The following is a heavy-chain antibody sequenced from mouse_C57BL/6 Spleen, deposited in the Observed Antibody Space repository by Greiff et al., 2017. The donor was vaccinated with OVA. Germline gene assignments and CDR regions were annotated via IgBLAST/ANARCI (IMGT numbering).Heavy chain of an antibody. V-gene: IGHV5-6*01. J-gene: IGHJ2*01. CDR2: ISSGGSYT. CDR1: GFTFSSYG. CDR3: ARHYYGSSYYFDY. Sequence: SGGDLVKPGGSLNLYCTPSGFTFSSYGMSWVRQTPDKRLEWVATISSGGSYTYYPDRVKGRFTISRDNAKNTLYLQMSSLKSEDTAMYYCARHYYGSSYYFDYWGQGTTLTVSS. D-gene: IGHD1-1*01.